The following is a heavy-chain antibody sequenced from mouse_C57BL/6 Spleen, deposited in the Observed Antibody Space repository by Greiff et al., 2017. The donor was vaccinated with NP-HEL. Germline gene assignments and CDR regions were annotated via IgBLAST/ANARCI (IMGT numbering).Heavy chain of an antibody. V-gene: IGHV3-6*01. CDR2: ISYDGSN. CDR3: ARGIDYAWFAY. CDR1: GYSITSGYY. Sequence: VQLKESGPGLVKPSQSLSLTCSVTGYSITSGYYWNWIRQFPGNKLEWMGYISYDGSNNYNPSLKNRISITRDTSKNQFFLKLNSVTTEDTATYYCARGIDYAWFAYWGQGTLVTVSA. D-gene: IGHD2-4*01. J-gene: IGHJ3*01.